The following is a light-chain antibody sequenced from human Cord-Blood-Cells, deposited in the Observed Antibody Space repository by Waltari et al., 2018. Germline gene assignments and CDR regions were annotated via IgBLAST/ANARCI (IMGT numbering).Light chain of an antibody. CDR2: HES. CDR3: QAWDSSTAV. Sequence: SYELTQPPSVSVSPGQTARITCSGDKLGDKYACWYQQKPGQSPVLGFYHESKRPSGIPDRLSGSYSGNTATLTISGTQAMDEGDYYCQAWDSSTAVFGGGTQLTV. CDR1: KLGDKY. J-gene: IGLJ7*01. V-gene: IGLV3-1*01.